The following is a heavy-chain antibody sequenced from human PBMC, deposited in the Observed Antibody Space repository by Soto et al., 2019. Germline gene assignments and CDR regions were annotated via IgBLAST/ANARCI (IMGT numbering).Heavy chain of an antibody. J-gene: IGHJ4*02. V-gene: IGHV4-39*01. CDR1: GDSISSSNYF. CDR2: IFYSGST. D-gene: IGHD6-19*01. Sequence: SETLSLTCTVSGDSISSSNYFWGWIRQPPGKGLEWIGTIFYSGSTYYNPSLKSRVAISVDTSKNQFSLRLTSVTAADTALYYCARRYGWLYFDYWGQGSLVTVSS. CDR3: ARRYGWLYFDY.